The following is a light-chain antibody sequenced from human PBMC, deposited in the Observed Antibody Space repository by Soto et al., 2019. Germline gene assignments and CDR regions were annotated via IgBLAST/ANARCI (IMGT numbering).Light chain of an antibody. CDR2: EVS. V-gene: IGLV2-14*01. CDR3: SSYTGTSSTLYV. CDR1: SSDVGRYNY. J-gene: IGLJ1*01. Sequence: QSALTQPASMSGSPGQSITISCTGSSSDVGRYNYVSWYQQHPGKAPKLVISEVSNRPSGVSYRFSGSKSGNTASLTISGLQSEDEADYYCSSYTGTSSTLYVFGTGTKLTVL.